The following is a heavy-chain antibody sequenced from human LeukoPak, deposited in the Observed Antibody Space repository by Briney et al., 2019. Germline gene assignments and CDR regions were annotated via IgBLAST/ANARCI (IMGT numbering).Heavy chain of an antibody. J-gene: IGHJ2*01. CDR2: VTGSGNTR. D-gene: IGHD3-3*01. V-gene: IGHV3-23*01. CDR1: GFTFSSYA. Sequence: PGGSLRLSCAASGFTFSSYAMSWVRQAPGKGRECVSGVTGSGNTRYYADSVKGRFTISRDNSKNTLYLQMDSLRAEDTAVYYCAKAIRNLGWYFDLWGRGTLVTVSS. CDR3: AKAIRNLGWYFDL.